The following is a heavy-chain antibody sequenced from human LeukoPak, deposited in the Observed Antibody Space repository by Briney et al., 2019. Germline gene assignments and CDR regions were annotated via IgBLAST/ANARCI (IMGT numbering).Heavy chain of an antibody. J-gene: IGHJ4*02. CDR1: GGSISSYY. D-gene: IGHD2-2*01. Sequence: PSETLSLTCTVSGGSISSYYWSWIRQPPGKGLEWIGYIYYSGSTNYNPSLKSRVTISVDTSKNQFSLKLSSVTAADTAVYYCAGLVVVPAAASPEGYFDYWGQGTLVTVSS. CDR3: AGLVVVPAAASPEGYFDY. CDR2: IYYSGST. V-gene: IGHV4-59*01.